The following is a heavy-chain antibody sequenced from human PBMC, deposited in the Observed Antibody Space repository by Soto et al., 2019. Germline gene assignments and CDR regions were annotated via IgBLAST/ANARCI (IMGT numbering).Heavy chain of an antibody. CDR1: GGTFSSYA. Sequence: QVQLVQSGAEVKKPGSSVKVSCKASGGTFSSYAISWVRQAPGQGLEWMGGIIPIFGTANYAQKFQGRVTITADESTSTAYMELSSLRTEDTAVYYCARGYGITLGVVIATFDNRGKGSLVTVS. J-gene: IGHJ4*02. CDR2: IIPIFGTA. CDR3: ARGYGITLGVVIATFDN. V-gene: IGHV1-69*01. D-gene: IGHD3-16*02.